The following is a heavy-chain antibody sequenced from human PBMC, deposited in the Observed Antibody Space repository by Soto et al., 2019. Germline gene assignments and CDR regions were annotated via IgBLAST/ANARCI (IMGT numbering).Heavy chain of an antibody. CDR2: INPSFGST. V-gene: IGHV1-46*01. Sequence: ASVKVSCKASGYTFTSYYIHWVRQAPGQGLEWMGIINPSFGSTNNAQKFQGRLTVTRDTSTSTVYMELTSLSPEDTAVYYCAKTMTTISTPYSGGAFGDWGKGKMVAVS. CDR3: AKTMTTISTPYSGGAFGD. CDR1: GYTFTSYY. J-gene: IGHJ3*01. D-gene: IGHD4-4*01.